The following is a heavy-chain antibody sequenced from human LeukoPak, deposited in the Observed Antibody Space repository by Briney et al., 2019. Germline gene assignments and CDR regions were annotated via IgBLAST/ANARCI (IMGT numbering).Heavy chain of an antibody. D-gene: IGHD6-19*01. J-gene: IGHJ4*02. V-gene: IGHV3-11*04. CDR2: ISTGGSTI. CDR3: ARSLYSSGWYSDY. CDR1: GFTFSDYY. Sequence: GGSLRLSCAASGFTFSDYYMGWIRQAPGKGLEWVSYISTGGSTIYYADSVKGRFTISRDNAKNSLSLQMNSLRAEDTAVYYCARSLYSSGWYSDYWGQGTLVTVSP.